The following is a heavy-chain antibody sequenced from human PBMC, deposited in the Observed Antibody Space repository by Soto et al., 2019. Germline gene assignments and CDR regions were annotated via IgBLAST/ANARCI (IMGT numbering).Heavy chain of an antibody. Sequence: GESLKISCKGSGYSFTSYWIGWVRQMPGKGLEWMGIIYPGDSDTRYSPSFQGQVTISADKSISTAYLQWSSLKASDTAMYYCARCYYDSSGYDSYYYGMDVCGQGTTGTVSS. J-gene: IGHJ6*02. V-gene: IGHV5-51*01. CDR1: GYSFTSYW. D-gene: IGHD3-22*01. CDR2: IYPGDSDT. CDR3: ARCYYDSSGYDSYYYGMDV.